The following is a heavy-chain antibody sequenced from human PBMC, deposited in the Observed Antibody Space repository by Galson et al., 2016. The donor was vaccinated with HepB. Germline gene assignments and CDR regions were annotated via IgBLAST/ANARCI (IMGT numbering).Heavy chain of an antibody. D-gene: IGHD4-23*01. CDR2: IYWDDDK. J-gene: IGHJ4*02. CDR3: AHTPYGDNSADYFDS. V-gene: IGHV2-5*02. CDR1: GFSLSTSGVG. Sequence: PALVKPTQTLTLTCTFSGFSLSTSGVGVVWIRQPPGKALEWLALIYWDDDKRYSPSLKSRLTITTDTSENQVVLKMTNMDPVDTAAYYCAHTPYGDNSADYFDSWGQGTLVTVSS.